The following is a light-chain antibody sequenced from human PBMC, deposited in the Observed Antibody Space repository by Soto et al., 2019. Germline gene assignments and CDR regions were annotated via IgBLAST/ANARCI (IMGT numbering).Light chain of an antibody. Sequence: EIVLTQSPATLSLSPGERVTLSCRASQSVSSYLAWYQQKPGQAPRLLIYDASNRATGIPARFSGSGSGTDFTLTISSLEPEDFAVDYCQQSSNWPLTFGGGTKVQIK. CDR3: QQSSNWPLT. CDR2: DAS. V-gene: IGKV3-11*01. CDR1: QSVSSY. J-gene: IGKJ4*01.